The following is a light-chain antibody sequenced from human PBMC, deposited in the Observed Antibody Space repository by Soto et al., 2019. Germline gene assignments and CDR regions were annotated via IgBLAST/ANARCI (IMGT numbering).Light chain of an antibody. J-gene: IGKJ4*01. V-gene: IGKV1-33*01. CDR1: QDISRY. CDR2: DVS. CDR3: QQYDIPPST. Sequence: DIQMTQSPASLSASVGDRVTISCQASQDISRYLNWCQHKPGRAPQLLINDVSSLETGVPSRFSATGSGTEFTLTINGLQPEDLATYYCQQYDIPPSTFGGGTKVAIK.